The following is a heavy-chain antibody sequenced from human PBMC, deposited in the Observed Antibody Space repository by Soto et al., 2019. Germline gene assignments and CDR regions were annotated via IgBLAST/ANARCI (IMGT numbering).Heavy chain of an antibody. V-gene: IGHV3-30*18. D-gene: IGHD6-25*01. J-gene: IGHJ6*02. CDR3: AKGQRDYYYYGMDV. Sequence: GGSLRLSCAASGFTFSSYGMHWVRQAPGKGLEWVAVISYDGSNKYYADSVKGRFTISRDNSKNTLYLQMNSLRAEDTAVYYCAKGQRDYYYYGMDVWGQGTTVTVS. CDR1: GFTFSSYG. CDR2: ISYDGSNK.